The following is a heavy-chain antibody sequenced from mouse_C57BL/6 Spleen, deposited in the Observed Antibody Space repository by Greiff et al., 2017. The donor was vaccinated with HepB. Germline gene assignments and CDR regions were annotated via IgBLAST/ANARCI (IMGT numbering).Heavy chain of an antibody. CDR3: TRRGFYDYDGNGYFDY. CDR1: GYTFTDYE. V-gene: IGHV1-15*01. D-gene: IGHD2-4*01. CDR2: IDPETGGT. J-gene: IGHJ2*01. Sequence: VQLQQSGAELVRPGASVTLSCKASGYTFTDYEMHWVKQTPVHGLEWIGAIDPETGGTAYNQKFKGKAILTADKSSSTAYMELRSLTSEDSAVYYCTRRGFYDYDGNGYFDYWGQGTTLTVSS.